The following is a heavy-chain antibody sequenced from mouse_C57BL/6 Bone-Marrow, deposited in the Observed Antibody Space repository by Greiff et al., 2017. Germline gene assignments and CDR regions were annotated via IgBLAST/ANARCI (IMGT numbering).Heavy chain of an antibody. J-gene: IGHJ1*03. V-gene: IGHV1-5*01. D-gene: IGHD1-1*01. CDR2: ISPGNSDT. CDR1: GYTFTSYW. Sequence: VQLQQSGTVLARPGASVKMSCKTSGYTFTSYWMHWVKQRPGPGLDWIGAISPGNSDTSYNQQLKGKAKLTAVTSASTAYRELRSLTNEDSAVYYCTRSDGGSSPYWYFDVWGTGTTVTVSS. CDR3: TRSDGGSSPYWYFDV.